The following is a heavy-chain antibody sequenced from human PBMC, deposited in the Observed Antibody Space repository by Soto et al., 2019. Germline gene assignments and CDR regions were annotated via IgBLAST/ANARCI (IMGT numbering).Heavy chain of an antibody. D-gene: IGHD3-3*01. CDR3: AADGPVDFWSGYYNWTFDY. CDR2: IVVGSGNT. Sequence: SVKVSCKASGFTFTSSAVQWVRQARGQRLEWIGWIVVGSGNTNYAQKFQERVTITRDMSTSTAYMELSSLRSEDTAVCYCAADGPVDFWSGYYNWTFDYWGQGTLVTVSS. V-gene: IGHV1-58*01. CDR1: GFTFTSSA. J-gene: IGHJ4*02.